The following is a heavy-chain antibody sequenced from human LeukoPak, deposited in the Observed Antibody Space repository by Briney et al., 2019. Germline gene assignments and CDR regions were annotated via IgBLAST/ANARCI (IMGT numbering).Heavy chain of an antibody. J-gene: IGHJ4*02. Sequence: GGSLRLSCAASGFIFSSYTIIWVRQAPGKGLEWVSAIGGGVTYTYYADSVKARFTISRDNSKNTVYLQMNSLRPEDTALYYCAKLFPLVGTVKGYFDSWGQGTLVTVSS. CDR1: GFIFSSYT. CDR3: AKLFPLVGTVKGYFDS. V-gene: IGHV3-23*01. D-gene: IGHD4-23*01. CDR2: IGGGVTYT.